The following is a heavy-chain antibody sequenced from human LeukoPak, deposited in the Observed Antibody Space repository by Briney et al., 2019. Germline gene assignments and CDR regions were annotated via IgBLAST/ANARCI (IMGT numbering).Heavy chain of an antibody. CDR1: GFTFSSYA. Sequence: GASLSLSCAASGFTFSSYAMSWVRQAPGKGLEWVSAISGSGGSTYYADSVKGRFTISRDNSKNTLYLQMNSLRAEDTAVYYCAKDHSAVAGYYGMDVWGQGTTVTVSS. CDR3: AKDHSAVAGYYGMDV. CDR2: ISGSGGST. V-gene: IGHV3-23*01. D-gene: IGHD6-19*01. J-gene: IGHJ6*02.